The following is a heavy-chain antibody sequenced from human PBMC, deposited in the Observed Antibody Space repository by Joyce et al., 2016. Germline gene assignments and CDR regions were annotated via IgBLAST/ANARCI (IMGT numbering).Heavy chain of an antibody. CDR1: GYTFNSYD. V-gene: IGHV1-8*03. J-gene: IGHJ6*02. CDR2: MNPNSGNT. D-gene: IGHD6-13*01. CDR3: ARSRSTWYSAYGMDV. Sequence: QVQLVQSEAEVKKPGASVKVSCKASGYTFNSYDINWVRQATGQGLEWMGWMNPNSGNTGYAQKFQGRFTITRDTSIRIAYMELSSLRSEDTAVYYCARSRSTWYSAYGMDVWGQGTTVTVSS.